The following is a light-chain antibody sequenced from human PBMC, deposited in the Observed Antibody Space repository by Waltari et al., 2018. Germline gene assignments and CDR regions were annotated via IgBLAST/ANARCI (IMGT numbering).Light chain of an antibody. CDR1: SSNIGSNY. Sequence: QSVLTQPPSASGTPGQRVTISCSGSSSNIGSNYVYWYQQLPGTAPKLLIYRNKRRPSGVPDRFAGPKSGTSASLAIGGLRSEDEADYYCAAWDDSLSGWVFGGGTKLTVL. J-gene: IGLJ3*02. CDR3: AAWDDSLSGWV. CDR2: RNK. V-gene: IGLV1-47*01.